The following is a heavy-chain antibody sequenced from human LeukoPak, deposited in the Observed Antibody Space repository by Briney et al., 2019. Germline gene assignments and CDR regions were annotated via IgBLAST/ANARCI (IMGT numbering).Heavy chain of an antibody. V-gene: IGHV1-46*01. CDR3: ARATSAATVVRD. Sequence: GASVKVSCKASGYTFTSYYIRWVRQAPGQGLEWMGIINPSGGSTSYAQKFQGRVTMTRDTSTSTVYMELSSLRSEDTAVYYCARATSAATVVRDWGQGTLVTVSS. CDR2: INPSGGST. CDR1: GYTFTSYY. J-gene: IGHJ4*02. D-gene: IGHD4-23*01.